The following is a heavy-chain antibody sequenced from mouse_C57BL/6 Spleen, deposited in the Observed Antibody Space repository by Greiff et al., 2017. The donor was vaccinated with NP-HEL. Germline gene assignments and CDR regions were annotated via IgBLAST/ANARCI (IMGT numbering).Heavy chain of an antibody. CDR3: ARGGTTVVAPYYFDY. J-gene: IGHJ2*01. CDR1: GFTFSDYG. Sequence: EVKVVESGGGLVKPGGSLKLSCAASGFTFSDYGMHWVRQAPEKGLEWVAYISSGSSTIYYADTVKGRFTISRDNAKNTLFLQMTSLRSEDTAMYYCARGGTTVVAPYYFDYWGQGTTLTVSS. D-gene: IGHD1-1*01. CDR2: ISSGSSTI. V-gene: IGHV5-17*01.